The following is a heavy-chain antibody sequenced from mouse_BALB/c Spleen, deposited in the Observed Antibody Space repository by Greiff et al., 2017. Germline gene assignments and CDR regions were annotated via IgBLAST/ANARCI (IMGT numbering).Heavy chain of an antibody. CDR2: IYPGDGDT. CDR1: GYAFSSYW. V-gene: IGHV1-80*01. Sequence: VHLVESGAELVRPGSSVKISCKASGYAFSSYWMNWVKQRPGQGLEWIGQIYPGDGDTNYNGKFKGKATLTADKSSSTAYMQLSSLTSEDSAVYFCARSSNYAYWGQGTLVTVAA. D-gene: IGHD2-5*01. CDR3: ARSSNYAY. J-gene: IGHJ3*01.